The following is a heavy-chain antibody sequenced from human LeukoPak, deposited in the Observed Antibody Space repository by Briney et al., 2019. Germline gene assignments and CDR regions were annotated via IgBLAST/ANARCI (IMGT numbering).Heavy chain of an antibody. CDR1: EITFYTFW. CDR3: AGGGFSGFDR. D-gene: IGHD5-12*01. CDR2: VDRDGSNT. J-gene: IGHJ4*02. V-gene: IGHV3-74*01. Sequence: PGGSLRLSCVASEITFYTFWMHWVRQAPGRGLGWVARVDRDGSNTNYSDSVKGRFTVSRDNSKNALDLEMNSLRVEDTAVYYCAGGGFSGFDRWGQGVLVSVSS.